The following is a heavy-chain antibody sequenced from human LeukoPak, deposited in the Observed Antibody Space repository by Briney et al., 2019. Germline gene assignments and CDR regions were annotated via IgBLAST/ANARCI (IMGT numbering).Heavy chain of an antibody. Sequence: PGGSLRLSCAASGFTFSSYAMSWVRQAPGRGLEWDSAVSGSGGSTYYADSVKGRFTISRDNSKNTLYLQMNSLRAEDTAVYYCAKDPVAGTTSHFFHYWGQGTPVTVSS. V-gene: IGHV3-23*01. CDR1: GFTFSSYA. D-gene: IGHD6-19*01. J-gene: IGHJ4*02. CDR3: AKDPVAGTTSHFFHY. CDR2: VSGSGGST.